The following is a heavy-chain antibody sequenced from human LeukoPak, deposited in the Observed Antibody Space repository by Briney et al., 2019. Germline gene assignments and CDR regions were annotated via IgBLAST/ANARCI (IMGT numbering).Heavy chain of an antibody. CDR1: GYTFTSYD. CDR2: MNPNSGNT. V-gene: IGHV1-8*01. D-gene: IGHD2-2*01. CDR3: ARGTCSSTSCYVYYYYYYMDV. Sequence: ASVKVSCKASGYTFTSYDINWVRQATGQGLEWMGWMNPNSGNTGYAQKFQGRVTMTRNTSISTAYMELSSLRSEDTAVYYCARGTCSSTSCYVYYYYYYMDVWGKGTAVTISS. J-gene: IGHJ6*03.